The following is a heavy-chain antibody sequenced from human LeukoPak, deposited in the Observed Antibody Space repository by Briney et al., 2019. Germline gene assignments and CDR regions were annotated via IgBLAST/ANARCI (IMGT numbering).Heavy chain of an antibody. V-gene: IGHV3-43*02. CDR3: AKDKPLDHFDY. D-gene: IGHD1-14*01. CDR1: GFTFDGYA. J-gene: IGHJ4*02. Sequence: PGGSLRLSCAASGFTFDGYAMHWVRQAPGKGLDWVSLISGDGGSTYYADSVKGRFTISRDNSKNSLYLQMNSLRTEDTTLYYCAKDKPLDHFDYWGQGTLVTVSS. CDR2: ISGDGGST.